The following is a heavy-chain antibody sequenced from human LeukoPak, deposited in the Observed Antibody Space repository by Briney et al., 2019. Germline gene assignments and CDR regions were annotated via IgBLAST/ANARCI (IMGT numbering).Heavy chain of an antibody. CDR1: GFTFSSYG. J-gene: IGHJ6*03. CDR3: AKESIAVAGTVIYYYYYYMDV. Sequence: PGGSLRLSCAASGFTFSSYGMHWVRQAPGKGLEWVAFIRYDGSNKYYADSVKGRFTISRDNSKNTLYLQMNSLRAEDTAVYYCAKESIAVAGTVIYYYYYYMDVWGKGTTVTISS. V-gene: IGHV3-30*02. D-gene: IGHD6-19*01. CDR2: IRYDGSNK.